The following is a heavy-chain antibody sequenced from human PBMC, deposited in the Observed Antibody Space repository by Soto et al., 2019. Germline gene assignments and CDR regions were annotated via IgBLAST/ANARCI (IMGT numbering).Heavy chain of an antibody. D-gene: IGHD1-26*01. CDR1: DFAFSNAW. V-gene: IGHV3-15*07. CDR3: TTDSYSPIVEVRFDY. J-gene: IGHJ4*01. CDR2: IKSRALGGTT. Sequence: GGSLRLSCAASDFAFSNAWINWVRQAPGKGLEWVGRIKSRALGGTTDFAAPVRGRFAITRDDSRKMVNMQMNNLNTEDTALYYCTTDSYSPIVEVRFDYWGHGTLVTVSS.